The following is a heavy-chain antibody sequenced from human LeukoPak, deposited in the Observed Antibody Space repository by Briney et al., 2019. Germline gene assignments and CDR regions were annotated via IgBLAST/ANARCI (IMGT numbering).Heavy chain of an antibody. Sequence: GRSLRLSCAASGFTFSSYGMHWVRQAPGKGLEWMAVVSDDGSNKYYEDSVRGRFTISRDNSKNTLYLQMSSLRDEDTAVYYCAKPRLRGGYLFDYWGRGTLVTVPS. V-gene: IGHV3-30*18. J-gene: IGHJ4*02. CDR1: GFTFSSYG. CDR2: VSDDGSNK. D-gene: IGHD5-12*01. CDR3: AKPRLRGGYLFDY.